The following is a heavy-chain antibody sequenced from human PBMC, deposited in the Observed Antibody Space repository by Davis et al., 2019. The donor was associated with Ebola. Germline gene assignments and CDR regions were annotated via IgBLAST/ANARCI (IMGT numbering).Heavy chain of an antibody. J-gene: IGHJ1*01. D-gene: IGHD3-10*01. CDR2: ITGYGGTT. CDR1: GLAFSGHW. Sequence: GESLKISCEASGLAFSGHWMSWVRQAPGKGLEWVSGITGYGGTTYYEESVEGRFTISRDNSKNTLFLRMDALRAEDTAVYYCSTYYTGITSLYFQYWGQGTLVTVSS. V-gene: IGHV3-23*01. CDR3: STYYTGITSLYFQY.